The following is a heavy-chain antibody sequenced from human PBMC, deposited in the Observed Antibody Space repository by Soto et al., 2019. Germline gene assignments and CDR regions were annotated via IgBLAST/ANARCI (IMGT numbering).Heavy chain of an antibody. D-gene: IGHD7-27*01. CDR3: ARGWGRIFAY. Sequence: QVQLQQWGAGLLKPSETLSLTCAVYGGSFSGYYWSWIRQPPGKGLEWIGEINHSGSTTYTPSLRSRVTISVDTAKNHCSLKLSSVTAADTAVYYWARGWGRIFAYWGQGTLVTVSS. CDR1: GGSFSGYY. V-gene: IGHV4-34*01. CDR2: INHSGST. J-gene: IGHJ4*02.